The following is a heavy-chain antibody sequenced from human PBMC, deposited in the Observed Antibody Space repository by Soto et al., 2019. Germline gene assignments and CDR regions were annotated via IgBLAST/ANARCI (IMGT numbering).Heavy chain of an antibody. CDR1: GGSISSSYW. Sequence: SETLSLTCAVSGGSISSSYWWSWVRQPPGKGLEWIGEISHSGSTTYNPSLKSRVTISLDKSISTAYLQWSSLKASDTAMYYCARQGRSMDHTAGSHWGQGTLVTVSS. CDR3: ARQGRSMDHTAGSH. V-gene: IGHV4-4*02. D-gene: IGHD5-18*01. J-gene: IGHJ4*02. CDR2: ISHSGST.